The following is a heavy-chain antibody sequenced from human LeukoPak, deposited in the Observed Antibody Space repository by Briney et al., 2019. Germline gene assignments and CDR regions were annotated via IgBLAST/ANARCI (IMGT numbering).Heavy chain of an antibody. CDR2: IKQDGSTK. J-gene: IGHJ4*02. V-gene: IGHV3-7*01. CDR3: TRDTIGSLDY. Sequence: GGSLRLSCAASGFTFTNYWMSWVRQAPGKGLEWVANIKQDGSTKHYADSLKGRFTISRDNPKNSLFLQMNNLRADDTAIYHCTRDTIGSLDYWGQGILVTVAS. CDR1: GFTFTNYW. D-gene: IGHD1-26*01.